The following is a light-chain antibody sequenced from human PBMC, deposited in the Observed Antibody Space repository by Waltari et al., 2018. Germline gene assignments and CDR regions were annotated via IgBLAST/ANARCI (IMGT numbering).Light chain of an antibody. Sequence: QSALTQPASVSGSPGQSITISCTGTSPALAANNYVPWYRQHPGKAPKLILYHVTTRPSGVSNRFSGSKSGNTASLTISGLQAEDEADYFCSSYTITYTRVFGGGTKLTVL. J-gene: IGLJ3*02. CDR1: SPALAANNY. CDR2: HVT. CDR3: SSYTITYTRV. V-gene: IGLV2-14*01.